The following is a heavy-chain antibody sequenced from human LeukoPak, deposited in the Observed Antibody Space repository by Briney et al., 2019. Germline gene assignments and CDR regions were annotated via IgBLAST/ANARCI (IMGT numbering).Heavy chain of an antibody. V-gene: IGHV1-18*01. Sequence: VASVKVSCKASGYTFTSCGISWVRQAPGQGLEWMGWISAYNGNTNYARKLQGRVTMTTDTSTSTAYMELRSLRSDDTAVYYCARCDFDWPMDVWGKGTTVTVSS. D-gene: IGHD3-9*01. CDR3: ARCDFDWPMDV. J-gene: IGHJ6*04. CDR1: GYTFTSCG. CDR2: ISAYNGNT.